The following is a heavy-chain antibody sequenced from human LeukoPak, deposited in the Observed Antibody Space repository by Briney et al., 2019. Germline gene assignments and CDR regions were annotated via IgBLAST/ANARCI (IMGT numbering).Heavy chain of an antibody. Sequence: ASVKVSCRVSGYTLTALSMHWMRQAPGKGLEWMGGFDPDTVETIYAQKFQGRVTMTEDTSTDTAYMDLSSLRSEDTAVYYCATVRCYDTPGDSDYFDYWGQGTLVTVSS. D-gene: IGHD2-2*01. CDR3: ATVRCYDTPGDSDYFDY. CDR1: GYTLTALS. V-gene: IGHV1-24*01. J-gene: IGHJ4*02. CDR2: FDPDTVET.